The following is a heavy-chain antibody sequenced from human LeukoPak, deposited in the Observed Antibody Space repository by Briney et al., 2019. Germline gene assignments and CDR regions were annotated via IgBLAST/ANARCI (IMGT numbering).Heavy chain of an antibody. CDR2: ISSSGSTI. J-gene: IGHJ3*02. Sequence: NPGGSLRLSCAASGFTFSDYYMSWIRQAPGKGLDWVSYISSSGSTIYYADSVKGRFTISRDNAKNSLYLQMNSLRAEDTDVYYCARDVGASAPDAFDIWGQGTMVTVSS. CDR3: ARDVGASAPDAFDI. CDR1: GFTFSDYY. V-gene: IGHV3-11*04. D-gene: IGHD1-26*01.